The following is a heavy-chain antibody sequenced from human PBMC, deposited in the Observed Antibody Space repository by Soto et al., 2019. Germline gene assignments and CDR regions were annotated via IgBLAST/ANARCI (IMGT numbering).Heavy chain of an antibody. J-gene: IGHJ4*02. CDR1: GFTFSSYG. Sequence: GGSLRLSWAASGFTFSSYGMHWVRQAPGKGLEWVAVISYDGSNKYYADSVKGRFTISRDNSKNTLYLQMNSLRAEDTAVYYCAKDPAARGYSYGYVDYWGQGTLVTVSS. V-gene: IGHV3-30*18. CDR2: ISYDGSNK. D-gene: IGHD5-18*01. CDR3: AKDPAARGYSYGYVDY.